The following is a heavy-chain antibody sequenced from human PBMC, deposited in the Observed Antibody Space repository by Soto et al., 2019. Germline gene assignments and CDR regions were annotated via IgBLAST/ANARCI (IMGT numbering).Heavy chain of an antibody. Sequence: QVQLVQSGAEVKKPGSSVKVSCKASGGTFSSYTISWVRQAPGQGLEWMGRIIPILGIANYAQKFQGRVTITADKPTSTAYMALSSLRSEDTAVYYCASRVAPAASNYYHYYLDVWGKGTTVTVSS. D-gene: IGHD2-2*01. V-gene: IGHV1-69*02. J-gene: IGHJ6*03. CDR1: GGTFSSYT. CDR2: IIPILGIA. CDR3: ASRVAPAASNYYHYYLDV.